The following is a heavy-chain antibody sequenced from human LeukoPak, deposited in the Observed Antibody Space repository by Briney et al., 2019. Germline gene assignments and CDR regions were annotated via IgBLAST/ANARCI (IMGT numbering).Heavy chain of an antibody. D-gene: IGHD1-1*01. CDR1: GGSISDYY. V-gene: IGHV4-59*08. Sequence: VKPSETLSLTCTVSGGSISDYYWTWLRQPPGKGLEWIRYIYYSGNTNYNPSLKSRVTISLDTSKNHFSLKLRSVTAADTAVYYCARRIPTTPNWFDPWGQGTLVAVSS. J-gene: IGHJ5*02. CDR2: IYYSGNT. CDR3: ARRIPTTPNWFDP.